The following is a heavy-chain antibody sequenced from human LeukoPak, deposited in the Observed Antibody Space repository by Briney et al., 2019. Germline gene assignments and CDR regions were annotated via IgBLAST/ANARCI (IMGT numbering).Heavy chain of an antibody. CDR3: ARDLALGDVYYYYYMDV. V-gene: IGHV1-8*02. D-gene: IGHD3-3*02. Sequence: ASVKVSCKASGYTFTSYDINWVRQATGQGLEWMGWMNPNSGNTGYAQKFQGRVTMTRDMSTSTVYMELSSLRSEDTAVYYCARDLALGDVYYYYYMDVWGKGTTVTVSS. CDR1: GYTFTSYD. CDR2: MNPNSGNT. J-gene: IGHJ6*03.